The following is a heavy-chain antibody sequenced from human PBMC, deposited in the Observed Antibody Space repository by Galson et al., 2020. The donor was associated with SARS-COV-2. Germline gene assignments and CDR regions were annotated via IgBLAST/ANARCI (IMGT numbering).Heavy chain of an antibody. D-gene: IGHD5-12*01. CDR1: GFTFTTNW. Sequence: SGFTFTTNWMSWVRQAPGKGLEWVANIKQDGSDKYYVDSVKGRFTVSSDSAKNSLYLQMNSLRADDTAIYYCARDQDGYNDFWGQGTLVTVSA. CDR3: ARDQDGYNDF. CDR2: IKQDGSDK. J-gene: IGHJ4*02. V-gene: IGHV3-7*01.